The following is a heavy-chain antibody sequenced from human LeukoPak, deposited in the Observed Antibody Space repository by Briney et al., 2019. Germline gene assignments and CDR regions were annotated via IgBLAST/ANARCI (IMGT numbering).Heavy chain of an antibody. CDR1: GGSISSGGYY. V-gene: IGHV4-31*03. Sequence: PSQTLSLTCTVSGGSISSGGYYWSWIRQHPGKGLEWIGYIYYSGSTYYNPSLKSRVTISVDTSKNQFPLKLSSVTAADTAVYYRARENRGATRHFDYWGQGTLVTVSS. CDR3: ARENRGATRHFDY. CDR2: IYYSGST. D-gene: IGHD1-14*01. J-gene: IGHJ4*02.